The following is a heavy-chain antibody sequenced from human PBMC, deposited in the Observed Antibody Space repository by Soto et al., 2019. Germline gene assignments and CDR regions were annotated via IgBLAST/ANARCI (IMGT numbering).Heavy chain of an antibody. V-gene: IGHV1-69*13. CDR2: IIPIFGTA. Sequence: SVKFSCKASGGTFSSYAISWVRQAPGQGLEWMGGIIPIFGTANYAQKFQGRVTITADESTSTAYMELSSLRSEDTAVYYCAREIVRGGGAFDIWGQGTMVTVSS. CDR1: GGTFSSYA. CDR3: AREIVRGGGAFDI. J-gene: IGHJ3*02. D-gene: IGHD3-10*01.